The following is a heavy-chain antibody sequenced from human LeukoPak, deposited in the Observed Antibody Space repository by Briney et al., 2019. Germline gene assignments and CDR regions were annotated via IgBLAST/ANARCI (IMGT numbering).Heavy chain of an antibody. J-gene: IGHJ2*01. V-gene: IGHV4-59*01. CDR1: GGSISSFY. CDR2: IYYRGNT. Sequence: PSETLSLTCTVSGGSISSFYWSWIRQPPGKGLEWLGYIYYRGNTQYNPSLKSRVTISVDTYKNQFSLRLTSVTAAGTAVYYCARDLDNGGSSIWYFDLWGRGTLVTVSS. D-gene: IGHD4-23*01. CDR3: ARDLDNGGSSIWYFDL.